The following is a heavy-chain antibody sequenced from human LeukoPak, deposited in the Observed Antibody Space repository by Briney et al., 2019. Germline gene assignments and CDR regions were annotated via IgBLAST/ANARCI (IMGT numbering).Heavy chain of an antibody. J-gene: IGHJ4*02. CDR3: ARTLIAAAGTFDY. D-gene: IGHD6-13*01. CDR2: IYYSGST. Sequence: PSETLSLTCTVSGGSISSSSYYWGWIRQPPGKGLEWIGSIYYSGSTYYNPSLMSRVTVSVDTSKNQFSLKLSSVTAADTAVYYCARTLIAAAGTFDYWGQGTLVTVSS. CDR1: GGSISSSSYY. V-gene: IGHV4-39*01.